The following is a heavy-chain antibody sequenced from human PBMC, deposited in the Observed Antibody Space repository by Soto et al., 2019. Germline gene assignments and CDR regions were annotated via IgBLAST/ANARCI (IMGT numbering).Heavy chain of an antibody. Sequence: GESLKISCKGSGYSFTSYWIGWVRQMPGKGLEWMGIIYPGDSDTRYSPSFQGQVTISADKSISTAYLQWSSLKASDTAMYYCAVAGRDGRSGVYFDYWGQGTLVTVSS. CDR2: IYPGDSDT. J-gene: IGHJ4*02. CDR1: GYSFTSYW. D-gene: IGHD5-12*01. V-gene: IGHV5-51*01. CDR3: AVAGRDGRSGVYFDY.